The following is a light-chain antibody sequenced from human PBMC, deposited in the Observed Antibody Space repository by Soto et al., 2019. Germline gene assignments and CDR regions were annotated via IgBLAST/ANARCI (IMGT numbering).Light chain of an antibody. Sequence: EIVLTQSPGTLSLSPGERATLSCRASQRIGSYLAWYQQKPGQTPRLLIYDASNRATGIPARFSGSGSGTDFNLTISSLEPEDFAVYYCQQRSNWPPTWTFGQGTKVEIK. J-gene: IGKJ1*01. CDR1: QRIGSY. V-gene: IGKV3-11*01. CDR2: DAS. CDR3: QQRSNWPPTWT.